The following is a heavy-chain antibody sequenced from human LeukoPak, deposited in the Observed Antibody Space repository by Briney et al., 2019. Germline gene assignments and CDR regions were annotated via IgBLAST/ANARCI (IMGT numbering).Heavy chain of an antibody. V-gene: IGHV2-26*01. J-gene: IGHJ3*02. Sequence: ESGPVLVKPTETLTLTCTVSGFSLRNARMGVSWIRQPPGKALEWLAHIFSNDEKSYSTSLKSRLTISKDTSKSQVVLTMTNMDPVDTATYYCARFRYYYDSSGYYYLFDAFDIWGQGTMVTVSS. CDR2: IFSNDEK. D-gene: IGHD3-22*01. CDR1: GFSLRNARMG. CDR3: ARFRYYYDSSGYYYLFDAFDI.